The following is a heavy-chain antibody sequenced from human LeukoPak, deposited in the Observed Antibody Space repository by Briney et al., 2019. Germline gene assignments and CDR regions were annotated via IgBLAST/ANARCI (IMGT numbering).Heavy chain of an antibody. Sequence: ASVKVSCKASGYTFTSYGISWVRQAPGQGLEWMGWISAYNGNTNYAQKLQGRVTTTTDTSTSTAYMELRSLRSDDTAVYYCARGDITMNHNYFDYWGQGTLVTVSS. CDR3: ARGDITMNHNYFDY. J-gene: IGHJ4*02. CDR2: ISAYNGNT. CDR1: GYTFTSYG. V-gene: IGHV1-18*01. D-gene: IGHD3-22*01.